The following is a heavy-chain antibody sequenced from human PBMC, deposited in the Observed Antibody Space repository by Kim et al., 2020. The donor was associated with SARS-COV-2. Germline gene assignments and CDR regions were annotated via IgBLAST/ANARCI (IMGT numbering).Heavy chain of an antibody. V-gene: IGHV3-7*01. J-gene: IGHJ3*02. CDR3: TRDDSGFSSFWYDSFDI. Sequence: GGSLRLSCAASGFTFSTYWMAWVRQAPGKGLEWVANMKGDGTKLHYVDSVRGRFTISRDNAKNSFYLQMNSLRVEDTAVYYCTRDDSGFSSFWYDSFDIWGQGTLVTVSS. CDR2: MKGDGTKL. D-gene: IGHD1-1*01. CDR1: GFTFSTYW.